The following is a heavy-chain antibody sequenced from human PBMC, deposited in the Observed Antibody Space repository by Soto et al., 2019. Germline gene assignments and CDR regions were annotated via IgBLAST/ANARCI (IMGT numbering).Heavy chain of an antibody. V-gene: IGHV3-23*01. CDR1: GFTFSNYA. J-gene: IGHJ4*02. D-gene: IGHD3-10*01. Sequence: DVQMLESGGGLVRPGGSLRLSCVASGFTFSNYAMSWVRQTPGKGLEWVATISGNGGATNYAVSLKGRFTISRDNSKDTLFLDINTLRGDDTATYFCAKDPRRFHLGSGDGPYFFDYWGQGTLVTVSS. CDR3: AKDPRRFHLGSGDGPYFFDY. CDR2: ISGNGGAT.